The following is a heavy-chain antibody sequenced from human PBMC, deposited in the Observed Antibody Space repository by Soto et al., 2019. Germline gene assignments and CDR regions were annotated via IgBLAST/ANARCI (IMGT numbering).Heavy chain of an antibody. Sequence: PGGSLRLSCAASGFTLSTYSLNWVRQAPGKGLEWLSYISGSSSIIYYADSVKGRFTISRDNAKNSLYLQMNSLRAEDTAVYYCARDPSGWYGGRTIWFDPWGQGTLVTVSS. J-gene: IGHJ5*02. CDR1: GFTLSTYS. V-gene: IGHV3-48*01. CDR2: ISGSSSII. CDR3: ARDPSGWYGGRTIWFDP. D-gene: IGHD6-19*01.